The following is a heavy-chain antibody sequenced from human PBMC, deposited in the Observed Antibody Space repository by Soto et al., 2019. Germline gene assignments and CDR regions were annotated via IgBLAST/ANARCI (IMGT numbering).Heavy chain of an antibody. V-gene: IGHV1-69*13. CDR1: GRTFSSYA. CDR3: ASDYSNYVSYYYGMDV. Sequence: GASVKVSCKASGRTFSSYAISWVRQAPGQGLERMGGIIPIFGTANYAQKFQGRVTITADESTSTAYMELSSLRSEDTAVYYCASDYSNYVSYYYGMDVWGQGTTVTVSS. CDR2: IIPIFGTA. J-gene: IGHJ6*02. D-gene: IGHD4-4*01.